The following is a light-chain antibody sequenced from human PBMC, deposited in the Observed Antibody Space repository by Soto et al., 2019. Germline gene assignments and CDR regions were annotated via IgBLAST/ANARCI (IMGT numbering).Light chain of an antibody. J-gene: IGKJ5*01. CDR1: QSVSSSY. Sequence: EIVLTQSPGNLYLSPGERATLSCRASQSVSSSYLAWYQKKPCQAPRLLIYGAFSKPTGIPDRFSGSGSGTDFTLTISRLEPEDFAVYYCQQYGSSSILGQGTRLVNK. V-gene: IGKV3-20*01. CDR2: GAF. CDR3: QQYGSSSI.